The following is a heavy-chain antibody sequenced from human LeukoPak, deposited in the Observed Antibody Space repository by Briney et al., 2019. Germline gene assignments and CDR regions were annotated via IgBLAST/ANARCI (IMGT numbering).Heavy chain of an antibody. Sequence: PSETLSLTCTVSGGSISSYYWSWIRQPPGKGLEWIGYIYYSGSTNYNPSLKSRVTISVDTSKNQFSLKLSSVTAADTAAYYCARDYGPPPSYGDYYYYGMDVWGQGTTVTVSS. CDR3: ARDYGPPPSYGDYYYYGMDV. J-gene: IGHJ6*02. CDR2: IYYSGST. CDR1: GGSISSYY. D-gene: IGHD2/OR15-2a*01. V-gene: IGHV4-59*12.